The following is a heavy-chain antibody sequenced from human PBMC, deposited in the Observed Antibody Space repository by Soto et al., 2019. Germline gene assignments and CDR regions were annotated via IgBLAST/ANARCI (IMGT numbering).Heavy chain of an antibody. CDR1: GYTFTSYD. V-gene: IGHV1-8*01. J-gene: IGHJ6*02. D-gene: IGHD2-8*01. Sequence: QVQLVQSGAEVKKPGASVKVSCKASGYTFTSYDINWVRQATGQGLEWMGWMNPNSGNTGYAQKFQGRVTMTRNTSISTAYMELSSLRSEDTAVYYCARHLGGMGYAILYYYYYGMDVWGQGTTVTVSS. CDR3: ARHLGGMGYAILYYYYYGMDV. CDR2: MNPNSGNT.